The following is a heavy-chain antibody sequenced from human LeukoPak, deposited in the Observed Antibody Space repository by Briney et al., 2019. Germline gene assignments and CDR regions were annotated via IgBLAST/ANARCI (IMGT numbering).Heavy chain of an antibody. CDR1: GGPISSSSYY. D-gene: IGHD6-13*01. CDR2: IYYSGST. V-gene: IGHV4-39*07. J-gene: IGHJ5*02. CDR3: ASYSSSSFVFDP. Sequence: PSETLSLTCTVSGGPISSSSYYWGWIRQPPGKGLEWIGSIYYSGSTYYNPSLKSRVTISVDTSKNQFSLKLSSVTAADTAVYYCASYSSSSFVFDPWGQGTLVTVSS.